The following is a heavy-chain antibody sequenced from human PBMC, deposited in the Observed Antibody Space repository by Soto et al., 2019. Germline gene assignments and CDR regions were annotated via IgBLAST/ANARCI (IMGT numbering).Heavy chain of an antibody. Sequence: GASVKVSCKASGYTFTSYGISWVRQAPGQGLEWMGWISAYNGNTNYAQKLQGRVTMTTDTSTSTAYMELRSLRSDDTAVYYCAAPSSSWTEGYYYGMDVWGQGTTVTVSS. CDR3: AAPSSSWTEGYYYGMDV. CDR1: GYTFTSYG. CDR2: ISAYNGNT. J-gene: IGHJ6*02. V-gene: IGHV1-18*04. D-gene: IGHD6-13*01.